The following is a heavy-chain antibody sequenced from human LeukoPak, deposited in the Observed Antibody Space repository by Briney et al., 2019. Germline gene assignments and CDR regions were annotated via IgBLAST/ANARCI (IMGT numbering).Heavy chain of an antibody. Sequence: SETLSLTCTVSGGSISSSSYYWGWIRQPPGKGLEWIGSIYYSGSTYYNPSLKSRVTISVDTSKNQFSLKLSSVTAADTAVYYRARPAMGVPDYWGQGTLVTVSS. V-gene: IGHV4-39*01. CDR3: ARPAMGVPDY. D-gene: IGHD3-16*01. CDR1: GGSISSSSYY. CDR2: IYYSGST. J-gene: IGHJ4*02.